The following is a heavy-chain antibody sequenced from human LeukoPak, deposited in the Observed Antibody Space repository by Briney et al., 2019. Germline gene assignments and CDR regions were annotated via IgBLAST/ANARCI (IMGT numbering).Heavy chain of an antibody. J-gene: IGHJ6*02. CDR3: AGTLQYYYYYGMDV. V-gene: IGHV3-66*01. Sequence: PGGSLRLSCAASGFTFSDYYMSWIRQAPGKGLEWVSVIYSGGSTYYADSVKGRFTISRDNSKNTLYLQMNSLRAEDTAVYYCAGTLQYYYYYGMDVWGQGTTVTVSS. CDR2: IYSGGST. CDR1: GFTFSDYY.